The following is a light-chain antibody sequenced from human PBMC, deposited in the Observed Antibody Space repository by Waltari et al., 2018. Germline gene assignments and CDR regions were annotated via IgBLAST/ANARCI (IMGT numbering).Light chain of an antibody. CDR3: CSYAGGSTFVV. V-gene: IGLV2-23*02. Sequence: QSALTQPASLSGSPGQSITISCTGTSSDVGYYNLVSWYQQHPGKAPKLMIYEVNKRPSGVSIRFSASKSGNTASLTISGLQAEDEADYHCCSYAGGSTFVVFGGGTKLTVL. CDR2: EVN. CDR1: SSDVGYYNL. J-gene: IGLJ2*01.